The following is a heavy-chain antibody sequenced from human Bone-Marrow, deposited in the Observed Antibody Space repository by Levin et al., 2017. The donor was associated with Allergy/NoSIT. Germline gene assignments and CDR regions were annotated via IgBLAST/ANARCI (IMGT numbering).Heavy chain of an antibody. Sequence: SQTLSLTCAISGDSVSSNSAAWNWIRQSPSRGLEWLGRTYYRSKWYNDYAVSVKSRITINPDTSKNQFSLQLNSVTPEDTAVYYCARADYNWNEMIYYYYGMDVWGQGTTVTVSS. V-gene: IGHV6-1*01. J-gene: IGHJ6*02. CDR3: ARADYNWNEMIYYYYGMDV. D-gene: IGHD1-20*01. CDR1: GDSVSSNSAA. CDR2: TYYRSKWYN.